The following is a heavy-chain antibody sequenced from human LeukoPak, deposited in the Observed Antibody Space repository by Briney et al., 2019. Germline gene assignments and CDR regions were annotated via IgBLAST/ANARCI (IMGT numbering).Heavy chain of an antibody. CDR2: IYSGGST. CDR1: GFTFSSNY. CDR3: ARELRGYGAFDI. J-gene: IGHJ3*02. D-gene: IGHD5-12*01. V-gene: IGHV3-66*01. Sequence: GGSLRLSCAASGFTFSSNYMSWVRQAPGKGLEWVSVIYSGGSTYYADSVKGRFTISRDNSKNTLYLQMNSLRAEDTAVYYCARELRGYGAFDIWGQGTMVTVSS.